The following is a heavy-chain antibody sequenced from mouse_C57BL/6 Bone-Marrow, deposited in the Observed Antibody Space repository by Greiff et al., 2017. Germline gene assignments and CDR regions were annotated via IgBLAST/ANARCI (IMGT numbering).Heavy chain of an antibody. D-gene: IGHD2-2*01. V-gene: IGHV1-53*01. CDR2: INPSNGGT. Sequence: VPLQPPGAEMVKPGASVKLSRQASCYTFPSYWVHWVKPRPGQGLEWVGNINPSNGGTNYNEKFKSKATPTVDKSSSTAYMQLSSLTSEDSAVYYCARSRSTMVKDYWGQGTTLTVSS. CDR1: CYTFPSYW. J-gene: IGHJ2*01. CDR3: ARSRSTMVKDY.